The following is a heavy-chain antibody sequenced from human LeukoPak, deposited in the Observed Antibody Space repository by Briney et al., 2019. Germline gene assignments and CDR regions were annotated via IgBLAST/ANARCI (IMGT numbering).Heavy chain of an antibody. CDR3: ARKMKTGDRVGSFDI. D-gene: IGHD1-1*01. Sequence: GGSLRLSCAASGFSFSRHNMNWVRQAPMKGLEWVSSIASDGSYIYYADSVQGRFTISRDNAKNSLYLQMNSLTAEDTAVYYCARKMKTGDRVGSFDIWGQGTMVTVSS. CDR1: GFSFSRHN. CDR2: IASDGSYI. J-gene: IGHJ3*02. V-gene: IGHV3-21*01.